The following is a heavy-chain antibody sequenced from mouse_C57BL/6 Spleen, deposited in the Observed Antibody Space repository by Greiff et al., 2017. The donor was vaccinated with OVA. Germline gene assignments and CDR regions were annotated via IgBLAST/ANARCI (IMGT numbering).Heavy chain of an antibody. D-gene: IGHD2-4*01. CDR3: VRPYDYGDGSYWYFDV. CDR2: IRSKSNNYAT. V-gene: IGHV10-1*01. J-gene: IGHJ1*03. CDR1: GFSFNTYA. Sequence: GGGLVQPKGSLKLSCAASGFSFNTYAMNWVRQAPGKGLEWVARIRSKSNNYATYYADSVKDRFTISRDDSESMLYLQMNNLKTEDTAMYYCVRPYDYGDGSYWYFDVWGTGTTVTVSS.